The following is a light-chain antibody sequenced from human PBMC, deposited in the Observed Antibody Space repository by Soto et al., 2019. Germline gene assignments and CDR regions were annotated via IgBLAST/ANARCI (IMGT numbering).Light chain of an antibody. CDR2: GPS. Sequence: EIVMTQSPATLSVSPAERATLSCRASQSINSNFAWYQQKPGQPPTLVIYGPSTRATGVPARFSGSGPGTEFTLTISSLQSEDFGVYYRQQYNNWPAYTFGQGTKLEIK. J-gene: IGKJ2*01. CDR3: QQYNNWPAYT. V-gene: IGKV3-15*01. CDR1: QSINSN.